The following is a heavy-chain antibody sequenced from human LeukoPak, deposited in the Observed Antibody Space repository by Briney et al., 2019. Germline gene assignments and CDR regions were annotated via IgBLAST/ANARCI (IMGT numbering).Heavy chain of an antibody. V-gene: IGHV3-21*01. CDR3: ADSSGWSKGPYDY. D-gene: IGHD6-19*01. CDR1: GFTFSSYE. J-gene: IGHJ4*02. CDR2: INGSGSHK. Sequence: GGSLRLSCAASGFTFSSYEVNWVRQAPGKGLEWVASINGSGSHKLYADSVKGRFTISRDNTKNRLFLQMDSLRADDTALYYCADSSGWSKGPYDYWGQGTLVTVSS.